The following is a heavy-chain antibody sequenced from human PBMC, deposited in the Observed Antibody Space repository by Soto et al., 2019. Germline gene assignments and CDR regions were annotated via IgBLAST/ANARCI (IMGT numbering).Heavy chain of an antibody. V-gene: IGHV3-9*01. CDR2: ISWNSGSI. Sequence: HPGGSLRLSCAASGFTFDDYAMHWVRQAPGKGLEWVSGISWNSGSIGYADSVKGRFTISRDNAKNSLYLQMNSLRAEDTALYYCAKDTVAVAGHHDAFDIWGQGTMVTVSS. CDR3: AKDTVAVAGHHDAFDI. CDR1: GFTFDDYA. D-gene: IGHD6-19*01. J-gene: IGHJ3*02.